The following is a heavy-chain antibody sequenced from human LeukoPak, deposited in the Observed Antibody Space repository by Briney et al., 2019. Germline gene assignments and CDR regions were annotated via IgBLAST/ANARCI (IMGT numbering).Heavy chain of an antibody. V-gene: IGHV3-9*01. D-gene: IGHD3-10*01. Sequence: GGSLRLSCAGSGFNFNNYAMHWVRQAPGKGLEWVSGISWNSGSIVYADSVKGRFTISRDNAKNSLYLQMNSLRPEDTALYYCAKSASYGSGSYIYWGQGTLVTVSS. J-gene: IGHJ4*02. CDR1: GFNFNNYA. CDR3: AKSASYGSGSYIY. CDR2: ISWNSGSI.